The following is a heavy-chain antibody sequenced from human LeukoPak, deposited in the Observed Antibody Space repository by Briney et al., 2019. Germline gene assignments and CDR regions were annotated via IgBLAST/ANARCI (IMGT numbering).Heavy chain of an antibody. CDR3: ARETTMNHYYYYMDV. J-gene: IGHJ6*03. CDR1: GGSLSSYY. CDR2: IYTSGST. Sequence: PSETLSLTCTVSGGSLSSYYWSWIRQPAGKGLEWIGRIYTSGSTNYNPSLKSRVTMSVDTSKNQFSLKLSSVTAADTAVYYCARETTMNHYYYYMDVWGKGTTVTVSS. D-gene: IGHD3-22*01. V-gene: IGHV4-4*07.